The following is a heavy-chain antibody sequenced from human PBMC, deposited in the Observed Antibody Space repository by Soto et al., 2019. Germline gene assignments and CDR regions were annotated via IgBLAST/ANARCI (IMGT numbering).Heavy chain of an antibody. CDR2: IYHIGST. Sequence: SETLSLTCTVSGGSISSSSYYWSWIRQPPGKGLEWIGDIYHIGSTNYNPSLRGRVTISVDKSNNQFSLTLKYVTAADTAVYYCATLPPRIEVTVLPIPTWGQGTLVTVSS. J-gene: IGHJ5*02. CDR3: ATLPPRIEVTVLPIPT. CDR1: GGSISSSSYY. V-gene: IGHV4-61*05. D-gene: IGHD2-15*01.